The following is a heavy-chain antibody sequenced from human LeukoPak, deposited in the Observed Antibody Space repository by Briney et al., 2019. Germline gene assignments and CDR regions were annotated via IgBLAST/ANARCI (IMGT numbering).Heavy chain of an antibody. CDR3: ARVQYYGSGSYYNEDAFDI. Sequence: PSETLSLTCTVSGGHISSYHWSWIRQPPGKGLEWIGYIYYSGSTNYNPSLKSRVTISVDTSKNQFSLKLSSVTAADTAVYYCARVQYYGSGSYYNEDAFDIWGQGTMVTVSS. CDR2: IYYSGST. D-gene: IGHD3-10*01. V-gene: IGHV4-59*01. J-gene: IGHJ3*02. CDR1: GGHISSYH.